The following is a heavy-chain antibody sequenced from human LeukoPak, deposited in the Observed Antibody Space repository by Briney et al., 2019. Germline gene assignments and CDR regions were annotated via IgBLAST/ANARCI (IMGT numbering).Heavy chain of an antibody. CDR1: GYTFTSYH. V-gene: IGHV1-46*01. Sequence: ASVKVSCKASGYTFTSYHMHWVRQAPGQGLEWMGIINPSGGTTNYAQKFRGRVTMTRDTSISTAYMELSRLRSDDTAVYYCAREGKTYYDFWSGYYNYWGQGTLVTVSS. CDR2: INPSGGTT. J-gene: IGHJ4*02. D-gene: IGHD3-3*01. CDR3: AREGKTYYDFWSGYYNY.